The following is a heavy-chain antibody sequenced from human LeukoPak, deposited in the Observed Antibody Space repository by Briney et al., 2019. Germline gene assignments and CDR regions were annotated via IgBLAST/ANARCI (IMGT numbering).Heavy chain of an antibody. CDR1: VYTFTAYD. CDR2: IRPNSGET. V-gene: IGHV1-2*02. D-gene: IGHD1-1*01. Sequence: GASVKVSCKASVYTFTAYDMHWVRQAPGQGLEWMGWIRPNSGETGFAQKFQGRVALTRDTSISAAYLELSRLRSDDTAVYYCVRSGYNWGFDYWGQGTLVAVSS. CDR3: VRSGYNWGFDY. J-gene: IGHJ4*02.